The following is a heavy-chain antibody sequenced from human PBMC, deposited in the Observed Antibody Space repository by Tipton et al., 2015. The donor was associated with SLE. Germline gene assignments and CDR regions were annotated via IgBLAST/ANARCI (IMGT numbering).Heavy chain of an antibody. CDR3: ARDSLDSSGYFGQ. CDR1: GGSISSSIW. V-gene: IGHV4-4*02. CDR2: IHHSGST. J-gene: IGHJ4*02. D-gene: IGHD3-22*01. Sequence: TLSLTCAVSGGSISSSIWWIWVRQPPGKGLEYIGEIHHSGSTNYNSSLKSQVTMSVDKSKSQFSLKLSSVTAADTAVYYCARDSLDSSGYFGQWGQRPLVTVSS.